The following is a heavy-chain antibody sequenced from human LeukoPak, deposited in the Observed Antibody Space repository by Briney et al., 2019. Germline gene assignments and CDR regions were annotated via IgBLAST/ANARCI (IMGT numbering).Heavy chain of an antibody. CDR3: ARDPGITIFGVVTDDAFDI. CDR1: GGSISSGSYY. CDR2: IYTSGST. Sequence: SETLSLTCTVSGGSISSGSYYWSWIRQPAGKGLEWIGRIYTSGSTNYNPSLKSRVTISGDTSKNQFSLKLSSVTAADTAVYYCARDPGITIFGVVTDDAFDIWGQGTMVTVSS. V-gene: IGHV4-61*02. D-gene: IGHD3-3*01. J-gene: IGHJ3*02.